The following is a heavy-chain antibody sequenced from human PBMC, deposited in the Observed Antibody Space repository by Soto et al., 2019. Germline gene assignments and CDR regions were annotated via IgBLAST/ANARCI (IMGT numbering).Heavy chain of an antibody. CDR2: MNPNSGNA. Sequence: GASVKVSCKASGYTFTSYDINWVRQATGQGLEWMGWMNPNSGNAGYAQKFQGRVTMTRNTSISTAYMELSSLRSEDTAVYYCARGEYQLYYYYYYMDVWGKGTTVTVSS. D-gene: IGHD2-2*01. V-gene: IGHV1-8*01. J-gene: IGHJ6*03. CDR1: GYTFTSYD. CDR3: ARGEYQLYYYYYYMDV.